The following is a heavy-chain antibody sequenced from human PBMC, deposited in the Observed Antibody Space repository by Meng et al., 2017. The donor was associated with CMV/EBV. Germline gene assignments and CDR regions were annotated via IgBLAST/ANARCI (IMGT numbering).Heavy chain of an antibody. CDR1: GFTFSNYF. Sequence: LSLTGAASGFTFSNYFMKWVRQAPGKGLEWVANINQGGSEKNYVDSVKGRFTISRDNAKNSLYLQMNSLRGEDTAVYYCATYYSSLTGYYLLGGYWGQGTLVTVSS. CDR3: ATYYSSLTGYYLLGGY. V-gene: IGHV3-7*01. CDR2: INQGGSEK. D-gene: IGHD3-9*01. J-gene: IGHJ4*02.